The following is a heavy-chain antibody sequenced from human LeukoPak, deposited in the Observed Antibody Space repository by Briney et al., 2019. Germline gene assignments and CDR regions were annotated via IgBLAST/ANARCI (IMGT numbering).Heavy chain of an antibody. D-gene: IGHD2-2*01. CDR1: GYTFTSYG. CDR2: ISAYNGNT. CDR3: AQRPYCSSTSCYPFV. J-gene: IGHJ4*02. V-gene: IGHV1-18*01. Sequence: ASVKVSCKASGYTFTSYGISWVRQAPGQGLEWMGWISAYNGNTNYAQKLQGRVTMTTDTSTSTAYMELSSLRSEDTAVYYCAQRPYCSSTSCYPFVWGQGTLVTVSS.